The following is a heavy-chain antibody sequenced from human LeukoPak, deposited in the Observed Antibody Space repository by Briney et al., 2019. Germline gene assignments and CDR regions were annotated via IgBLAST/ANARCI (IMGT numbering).Heavy chain of an antibody. CDR1: AFILSSYD. CDR3: ARALLYYDFWSGYYPYCGMDV. D-gene: IGHD3-3*01. CDR2: ISSSGSTI. Sequence: GGSLRLSCAASAFILSSYDMNWVRQAPGKGLEWVSYISSSGSTIYYADSVKGRFTISRDNAKNSLYLQMNSLRAEDTAVYYCARALLYYDFWSGYYPYCGMDVWGQGTTVTVSS. J-gene: IGHJ6*02. V-gene: IGHV3-48*03.